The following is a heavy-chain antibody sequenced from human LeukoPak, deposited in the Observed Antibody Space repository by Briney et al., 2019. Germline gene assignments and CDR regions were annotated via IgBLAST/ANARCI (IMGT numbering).Heavy chain of an antibody. Sequence: GGSLRLSCAASGFTFSSYSMNWVRQAPGKGLEWVSSICSSSSYIYYADSVKGRFTISRDNAKNSLYLQMNSLRAEDTAVYYCARDQGPGIAVAGIPFDYWGQGTLVTVSS. J-gene: IGHJ4*02. CDR1: GFTFSSYS. D-gene: IGHD6-19*01. V-gene: IGHV3-21*01. CDR3: ARDQGPGIAVAGIPFDY. CDR2: ICSSSSYI.